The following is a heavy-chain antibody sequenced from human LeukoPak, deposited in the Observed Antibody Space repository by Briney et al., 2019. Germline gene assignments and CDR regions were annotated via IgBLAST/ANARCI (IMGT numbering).Heavy chain of an antibody. J-gene: IGHJ4*02. CDR1: GFTFSSYA. Sequence: GGSLRLSCAASGFTFSSYAMSWVRQAPGKGLRWVSIISGGAVSTYYTNSVKGRFTISRDNSKNTLYLQMNSLRAEDTALYYCASGVAIFGAPLDYWGQGTLVTVSS. D-gene: IGHD3-3*01. CDR2: ISGGAVST. V-gene: IGHV3-23*01. CDR3: ASGVAIFGAPLDY.